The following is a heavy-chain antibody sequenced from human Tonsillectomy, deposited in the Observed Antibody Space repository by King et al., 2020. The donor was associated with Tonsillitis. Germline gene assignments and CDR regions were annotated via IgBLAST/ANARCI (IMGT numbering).Heavy chain of an antibody. CDR1: GGTFSSYA. V-gene: IGHV1-69*01. CDR3: ATEKRTKPFYDTPYYFDY. CDR2: IIPIFGAA. D-gene: IGHD3-22*01. Sequence: QLVQSGAEVKKPGSSVKVSCKASGGTFSSYAISWVRQAPGQGLEWMGGIIPIFGAANYAQKFQGSVTITADQSTTTAYMELSSLRSEDTAVYYCATEKRTKPFYDTPYYFDYWGQGTLVTVSS. J-gene: IGHJ4*02.